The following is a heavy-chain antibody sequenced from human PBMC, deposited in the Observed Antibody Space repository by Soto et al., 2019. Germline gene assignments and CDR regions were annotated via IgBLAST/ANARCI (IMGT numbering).Heavy chain of an antibody. CDR1: GFTFSSYG. V-gene: IGHV3-33*01. Sequence: QVQLVESGGGVVQPGRSLRLSCAASGFTFSSYGMHWVRQAPGKGLEWVAVIWYDGSNKYYADSVKGRFTISRDNSKNTLYLQMNSLRAEDTAVYYCARDIGVAVAGTNYWGQGTLVTVSS. J-gene: IGHJ4*02. D-gene: IGHD6-19*01. CDR3: ARDIGVAVAGTNY. CDR2: IWYDGSNK.